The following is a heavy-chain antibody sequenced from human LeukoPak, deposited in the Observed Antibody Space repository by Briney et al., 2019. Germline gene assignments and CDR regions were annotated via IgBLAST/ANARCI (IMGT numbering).Heavy chain of an antibody. D-gene: IGHD3-3*01. CDR3: ARSSFWSGYLFDP. Sequence: ASVKVSCKASGYTFTGYYMHWVRQALGQGLEWMGRINPNSGGTNYAQKFQGRVTMTRDTSISTAYMELSRLRSDDTAVYYCARSSFWSGYLFDPWGQGTLVTVSS. CDR2: INPNSGGT. V-gene: IGHV1-2*06. J-gene: IGHJ5*02. CDR1: GYTFTGYY.